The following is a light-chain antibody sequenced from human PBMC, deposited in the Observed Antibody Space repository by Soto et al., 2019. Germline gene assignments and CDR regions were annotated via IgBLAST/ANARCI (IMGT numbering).Light chain of an antibody. J-gene: IGKJ1*01. V-gene: IGKV1-5*01. CDR1: QSISSW. CDR3: QHYNSYSEA. Sequence: DIQMTQSPSTLSASVGDTVTITCRASQSISSWLAWYQQKPGKAPKLLIYDASSLESGVPSRFSGSGSGTEFTLTISSLQPDDFATYYCQHYNSYSEAFGQGTKVDI. CDR2: DAS.